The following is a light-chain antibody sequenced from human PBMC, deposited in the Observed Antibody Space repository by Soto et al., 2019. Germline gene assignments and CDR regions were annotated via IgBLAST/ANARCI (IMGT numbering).Light chain of an antibody. J-gene: IGKJ1*01. CDR3: QQSYSTPKT. V-gene: IGKV1-39*01. CDR2: DAS. Sequence: DVQMTQSPSSLSASVGDRVTITCRASQSISNYLNWYQQKPGKAPKVLIYDASSLQSGVPSRFSGSGSGTDFTLTISSLQPEDFATYYCQQSYSTPKTFGQGTKVDTK. CDR1: QSISNY.